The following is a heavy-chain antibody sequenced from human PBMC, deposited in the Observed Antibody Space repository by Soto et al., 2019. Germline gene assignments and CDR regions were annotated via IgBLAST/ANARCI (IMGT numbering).Heavy chain of an antibody. J-gene: IGHJ6*02. Sequence: SETLSLTCAVYGGSFSGYYWSWIRQPPGKGLDWIGEINHSGSTNYNPSLKSRVTISVDTSKNQFSLKLSSVTAADTAVYYCARVEAAAEIYYYGMDVWGQGTTVTVSS. CDR2: INHSGST. CDR1: GGSFSGYY. D-gene: IGHD6-13*01. V-gene: IGHV4-34*01. CDR3: ARVEAAAEIYYYGMDV.